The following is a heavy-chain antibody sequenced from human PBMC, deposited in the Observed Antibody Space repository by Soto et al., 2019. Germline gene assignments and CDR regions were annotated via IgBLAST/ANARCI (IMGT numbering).Heavy chain of an antibody. D-gene: IGHD2-2*01. Sequence: DSVKVSCKTSGYTFSNYGITWVRQAPGQPLEWLGWISLYSDGTNYAQKFQGRVSMTTDTSTTTAYMELRSLRSDDTAVYYCARVVPGAEAWFGPWGQGTLVTVSS. V-gene: IGHV1-18*01. CDR1: GYTFSNYG. J-gene: IGHJ5*02. CDR2: ISLYSDGT. CDR3: ARVVPGAEAWFGP.